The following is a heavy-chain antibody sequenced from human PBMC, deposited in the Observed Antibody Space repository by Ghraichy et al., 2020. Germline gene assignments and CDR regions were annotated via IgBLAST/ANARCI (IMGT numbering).Heavy chain of an antibody. V-gene: IGHV3-48*01. CDR2: ISSSSSTR. J-gene: IGHJ4*02. CDR1: GFTFSSYS. CDR3: ARDSSSGWFNGYDFDY. Sequence: GGSLRLSCAASGFTFSSYSMSWVRQAPGKGLEWISCISSSSSTRYYADSVRGRFTISRDNAKNSLYLQMNNLTAEDTAVYYCARDSSSGWFNGYDFDYWGQGILGTVPS. D-gene: IGHD6-19*01.